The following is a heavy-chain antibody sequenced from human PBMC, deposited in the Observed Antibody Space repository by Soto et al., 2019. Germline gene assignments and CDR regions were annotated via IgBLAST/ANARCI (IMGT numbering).Heavy chain of an antibody. Sequence: ASVKVSFKASGYIFTSYVMHWVRQAPGQRLEWMGWINAGNGNTKYSQKYQGRVTITRDTSASAAHMDLSSLTSEDTAVYFCARGNQELDYWGQGTLVTVSS. V-gene: IGHV1-3*01. CDR3: ARGNQELDY. D-gene: IGHD1-26*01. J-gene: IGHJ4*02. CDR1: GYIFTSYV. CDR2: INAGNGNT.